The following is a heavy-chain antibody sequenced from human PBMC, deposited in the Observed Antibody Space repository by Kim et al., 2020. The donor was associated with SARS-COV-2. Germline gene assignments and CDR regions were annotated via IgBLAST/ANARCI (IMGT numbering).Heavy chain of an antibody. CDR1: GYTFTSYA. V-gene: IGHV1-3*01. CDR2: INAGNGNT. CDR3: ARDRTPYNWNDGGGNWFDP. Sequence: ASVKVSCKPSGYTFTSYAMHWVRQAPGQRLEWMGWINAGNGNTKYSQKFQGRVTITRDTSASTAYMELSSLRSEDTAVYYCARDRTPYNWNDGGGNWFDPWGQGTLVTVSS. J-gene: IGHJ5*02. D-gene: IGHD1-20*01.